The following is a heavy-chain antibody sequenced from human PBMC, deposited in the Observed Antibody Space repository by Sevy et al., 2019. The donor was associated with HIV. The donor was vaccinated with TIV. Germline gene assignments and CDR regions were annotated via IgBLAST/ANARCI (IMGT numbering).Heavy chain of an antibody. CDR1: GFTFSSYS. D-gene: IGHD2-2*01. CDR3: ARDQGGDIVVGPADY. V-gene: IGHV3-21*01. Sequence: GGSPRLSCAASGFTFSSYSMNWVRQAPGKGLEWVSSISSSSSYIYYADSVKGRFTISRDNAKNTLYLQMNSLRAEDTAVYYCARDQGGDIVVGPADYWGQGTLVTVSS. CDR2: ISSSSSYI. J-gene: IGHJ4*02.